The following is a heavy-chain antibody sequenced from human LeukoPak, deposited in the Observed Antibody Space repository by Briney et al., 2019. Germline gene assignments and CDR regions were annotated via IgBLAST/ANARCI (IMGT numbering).Heavy chain of an antibody. CDR2: IYHSGST. J-gene: IGHJ4*02. D-gene: IGHD2-2*01. CDR1: GGSVSSYNW. CDR3: ARARAPYQEIDY. V-gene: IGHV4-4*02. Sequence: SETLSLTCGVSGGSVSSYNWWSWVRQPPGKGLEWIGYIYHSGSTYYNPSLKSRVTISVDRSKNQFSLKLSSVTAADTAVYYCARARAPYQEIDYWGQGTLVTVSS.